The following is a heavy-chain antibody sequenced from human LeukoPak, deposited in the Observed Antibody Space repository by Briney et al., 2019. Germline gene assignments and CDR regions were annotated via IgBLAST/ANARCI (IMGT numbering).Heavy chain of an antibody. J-gene: IGHJ6*03. CDR3: ARDGEYSSSSSPYYYYMDV. Sequence: GGSLRLSCAASGFTVSSNYMSWVRQAPGKGLEWVSVIQRGGSTYYADSVKGRFTISRDNSKNTLYLQMNSLRAEDTAVYYCARDGEYSSSSSPYYYYMDVWGKGTTVTVSS. CDR1: GFTVSSNY. V-gene: IGHV3-66*01. CDR2: IQRGGST. D-gene: IGHD6-6*01.